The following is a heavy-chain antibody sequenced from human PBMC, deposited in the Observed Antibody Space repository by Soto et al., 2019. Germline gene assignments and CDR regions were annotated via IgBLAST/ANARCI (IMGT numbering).Heavy chain of an antibody. CDR2: INHTGGT. CDR3: ATRITVFGLLIPPFDP. Sequence: RAETLSLTCAAYGGSVSGYYCNCSGQPPGKGLEWIVEINHTGGTHYNPSLKSRVTMSVDTSKNQFSLRLSSVTAADTAIYYCATRITVFGLLIPPFDPWGQGTQVTVSS. D-gene: IGHD3-3*01. CDR1: GGSVSGYY. V-gene: IGHV4-34*01. J-gene: IGHJ5*02.